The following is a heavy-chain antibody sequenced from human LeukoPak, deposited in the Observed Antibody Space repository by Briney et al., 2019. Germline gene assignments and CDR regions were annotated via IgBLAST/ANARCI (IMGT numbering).Heavy chain of an antibody. V-gene: IGHV3-7*01. CDR1: GFTFSSYG. CDR2: IKEDGSAK. J-gene: IGHJ2*01. CDR3: ARRDYYDSDGYYYWYFDL. D-gene: IGHD3-22*01. Sequence: GGSLRLSCAASGFTFSSYGMHWVRQAPGKGLEWVANIKEDGSAKYYVDSVKGRFTISKDNAKNSLYLQMSGLRAEDTAVYYCARRDYYDSDGYYYWYFDLWGRGTLVTVSS.